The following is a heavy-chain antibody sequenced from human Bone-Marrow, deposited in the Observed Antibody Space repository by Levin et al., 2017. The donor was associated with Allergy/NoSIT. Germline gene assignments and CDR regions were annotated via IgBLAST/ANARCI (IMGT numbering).Heavy chain of an antibody. J-gene: IGHJ3*02. D-gene: IGHD6-19*01. CDR1: GYSFTNFG. V-gene: IGHV1-18*01. Sequence: ASVKVSCKASGYSFTNFGLSWVRQAPGQGLEWMGWISPYNGDTHYAQKFQGRVTMTTDTSTSTAYMELRSLRADDTAVYYCARGLAGTAADTFEIWGQGTMVAVSS. CDR3: ARGLAGTAADTFEI. CDR2: ISPYNGDT.